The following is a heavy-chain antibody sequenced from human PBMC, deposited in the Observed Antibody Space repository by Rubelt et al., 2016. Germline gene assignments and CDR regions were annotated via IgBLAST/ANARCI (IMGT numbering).Heavy chain of an antibody. J-gene: IGHJ3*02. D-gene: IGHD6-19*01. Sequence: QVQLQQWGAGLLKPSETLSLTCAVYGGSFSGYYWSWIRQPPGKGLEWIGEINHSGSNNYNPTLKSRVTISVDRSKNRFSLKLSSVTAADTAVYYCASGSSEWLMDAFDIWGQGTTVTVSS. CDR3: ASGSSEWLMDAFDI. CDR2: INHSGSN. V-gene: IGHV4-34*01. CDR1: GGSFSGYY.